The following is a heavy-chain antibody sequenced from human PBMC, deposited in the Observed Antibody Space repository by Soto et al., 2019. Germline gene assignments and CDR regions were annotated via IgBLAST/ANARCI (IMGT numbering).Heavy chain of an antibody. CDR2: INPSGGST. J-gene: IGHJ6*02. D-gene: IGHD2-15*01. Sequence: ASVKVSCKASGYTFTSYYMHWVRQAPGQGLEWMGIINPSGGSTSYAQKFQGRVTMTRDTSKNQFSLKLSSVTAADTAVYYCARDSHGPTYCSGGSCYPYYYYGMDVWGQGTTVTVSS. CDR1: GYTFTSYY. CDR3: ARDSHGPTYCSGGSCYPYYYYGMDV. V-gene: IGHV1-46*01.